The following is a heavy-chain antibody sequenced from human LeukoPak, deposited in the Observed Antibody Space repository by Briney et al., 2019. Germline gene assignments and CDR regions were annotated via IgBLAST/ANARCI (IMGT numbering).Heavy chain of an antibody. V-gene: IGHV1-2*02. Sequence: ASVKVSCKASGYTFTGYYMNWVRQAPGQGLEWMGWINPNSGGTNYAQKFQGRVTMTRDTSISTAYMDLSRLRSDDTAVYYCARGTGLAAAGTYYWGQGTLVTVSS. J-gene: IGHJ4*02. CDR1: GYTFTGYY. CDR3: ARGTGLAAAGTYY. D-gene: IGHD6-13*01. CDR2: INPNSGGT.